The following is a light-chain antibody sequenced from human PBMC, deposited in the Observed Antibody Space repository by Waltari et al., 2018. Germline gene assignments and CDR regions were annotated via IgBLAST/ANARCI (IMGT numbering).Light chain of an antibody. Sequence: DIVLTPSPAILSLSPGERASLSCRASQSVTNYLAWYQQKPGQAPMLLIYDTSNRATGIPARFSGSGFGTDFTLTISSLEPEDFAVYYCQQRRNWPLTFGGGTKVEIK. J-gene: IGKJ4*01. CDR2: DTS. V-gene: IGKV3-11*01. CDR3: QQRRNWPLT. CDR1: QSVTNY.